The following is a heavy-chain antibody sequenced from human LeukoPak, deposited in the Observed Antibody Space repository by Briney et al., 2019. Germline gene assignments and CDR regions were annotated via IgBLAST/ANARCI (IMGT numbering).Heavy chain of an antibody. CDR3: ARGARDGYNYRLWYFDL. CDR2: IYYSGST. CDR1: GGSISGYY. Sequence: SETLSLTCTVSGGSISGYYYNWIRQPPGKGLEWIGYIYYSGSTNYNPSLKSRVTISLDTSKNQFSLKLSSVTTADTAVYYCARGARDGYNYRLWYFDLWGRGTLVTVSS. J-gene: IGHJ2*01. V-gene: IGHV4-59*01. D-gene: IGHD5-24*01.